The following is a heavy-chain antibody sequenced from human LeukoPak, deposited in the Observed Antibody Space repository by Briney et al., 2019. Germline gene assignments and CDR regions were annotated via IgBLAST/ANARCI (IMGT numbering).Heavy chain of an antibody. D-gene: IGHD2-15*01. CDR3: ARVASTAYYFDY. Sequence: PSETLSLTCTVSGVSISSSNSYWGWIRQPPGKGLEWIGSIYYSGNTYYNASLKSQVSISIDTSKNQFSLRLTSVTAADTAVYYCARVASTAYYFDYWGQGTLVTVSS. CDR2: IYYSGNT. J-gene: IGHJ4*02. V-gene: IGHV4-39*01. CDR1: GVSISSSNSY.